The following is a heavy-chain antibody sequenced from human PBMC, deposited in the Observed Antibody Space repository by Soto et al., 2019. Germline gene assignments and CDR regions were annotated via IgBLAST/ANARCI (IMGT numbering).Heavy chain of an antibody. Sequence: GGSLRLSCSASGFTFSSYWMHWVRQAPGKGLVWVSRINSDGSSTSYADSVKGRFTISRDNAKNTLYLQMNSLRAEDTAVYYCAGAAGVYYYYGMDVWGQGTTVTVS. V-gene: IGHV3-74*01. CDR1: GFTFSSYW. CDR2: INSDGSST. CDR3: AGAAGVYYYYGMDV. J-gene: IGHJ6*02. D-gene: IGHD6-13*01.